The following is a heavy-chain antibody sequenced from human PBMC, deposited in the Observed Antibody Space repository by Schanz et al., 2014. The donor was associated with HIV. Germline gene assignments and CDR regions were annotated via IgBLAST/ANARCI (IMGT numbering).Heavy chain of an antibody. J-gene: IGHJ4*02. D-gene: IGHD4-4*01. Sequence: QVQLVESGGGVVQPGRSLRLSCAASGFTFSNFAMHWVRQAPGKGLEWAAVIWYDGSYKYYADSVEGRFTISRDNPKTSLFLQMYSLRDDDTAVYYCARGWRENSFDYWGQGTLVTVSS. CDR1: GFTFSNFA. CDR2: IWYDGSYK. V-gene: IGHV3-33*01. CDR3: ARGWRENSFDY.